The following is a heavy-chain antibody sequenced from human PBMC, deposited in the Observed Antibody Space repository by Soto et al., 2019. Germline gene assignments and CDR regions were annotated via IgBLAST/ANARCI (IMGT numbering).Heavy chain of an antibody. Sequence: EVQLLESGGGLVQPGGSLRLSCAASGFTFSTYAMSWVRQAPGKGLEWVSTISSGGSSTYYADSVKGRFTVSRDNSRNTLCVQMNSLRADDTAVYYCAKLSDRDYGDQIDYWGQGTLVTVSS. V-gene: IGHV3-23*01. CDR3: AKLSDRDYGDQIDY. CDR1: GFTFSTYA. D-gene: IGHD4-17*01. J-gene: IGHJ4*02. CDR2: ISSGGSST.